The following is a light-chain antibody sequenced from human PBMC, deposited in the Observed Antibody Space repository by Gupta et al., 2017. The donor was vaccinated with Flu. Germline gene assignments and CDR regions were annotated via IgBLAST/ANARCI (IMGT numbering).Light chain of an antibody. Sequence: MVMTQSPATLSVSPGAGATLSCRAGQSVSRYLAWYQQKPGQAPILLIYAASTRATGIPATFSGSGSGTDFTLTVSSLQSEDFAIYYCLKTSDWPHMAFGQGTRLEIK. J-gene: IGKJ5*01. V-gene: IGKV3-15*01. CDR2: AAS. CDR3: LKTSDWPHMA. CDR1: QSVSRY.